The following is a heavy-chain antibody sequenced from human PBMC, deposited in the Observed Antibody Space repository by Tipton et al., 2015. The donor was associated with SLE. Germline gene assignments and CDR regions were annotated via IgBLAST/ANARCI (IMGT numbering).Heavy chain of an antibody. CDR3: ARMRGGYNAHH. CDR1: GDSITSDY. V-gene: IGHV4-59*01. J-gene: IGHJ5*02. CDR2: ISYSVST. Sequence: TLSLTCTVSGDSITSDYWTWIRQPPGKGLEWIGYISYSVSTNYNPSVRSRVSISLDTSKNQFSLKVKAVTTADTAVYYCARMRGGYNAHHWGQGILITVSS. D-gene: IGHD5-24*01.